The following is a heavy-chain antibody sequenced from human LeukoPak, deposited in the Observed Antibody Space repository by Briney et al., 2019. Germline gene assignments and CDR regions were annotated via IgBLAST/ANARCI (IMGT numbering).Heavy chain of an antibody. CDR2: IYTDGST. J-gene: IGHJ4*02. CDR3: ARGQYYYDSSGYY. Sequence: PSQTLSLTCTVSGGSITSGSHYWSWIRQPAGKGLEWIGRIYTDGSTNYNPSLKSRVTISVDTSKNQFSLKLSSVTAADTAVYYCARGQYYYDSSGYYWGQGTLVTVSS. D-gene: IGHD3-22*01. V-gene: IGHV4-61*02. CDR1: GGSITSGSHY.